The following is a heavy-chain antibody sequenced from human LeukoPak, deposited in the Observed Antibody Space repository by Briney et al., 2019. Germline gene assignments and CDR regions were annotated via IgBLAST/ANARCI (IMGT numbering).Heavy chain of an antibody. CDR3: VKGRTRADS. D-gene: IGHD3-3*01. CDR2: IRSKGSGGTI. V-gene: IGHV3-49*03. J-gene: IGHJ4*02. CDR1: GFTFNEYA. Sequence: HPGGSLRLSCTASGFTFNEYAMSWFRQAPGKGLEWVGFIRSKGSGGTIEYAASVKGRFTLSRDDSKSIVSLRMNSLQSEDTAVYYCVKGRTRADSWGQGTLVTVSS.